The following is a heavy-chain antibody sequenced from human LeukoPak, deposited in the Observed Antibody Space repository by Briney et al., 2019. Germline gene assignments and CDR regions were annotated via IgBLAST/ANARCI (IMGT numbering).Heavy chain of an antibody. V-gene: IGHV3-30-3*01. Sequence: PGGSLRLSCAASGFTFSSYAMHWVRQAPGKGLEWVAVISYDGSNKYYADSVKGRFTISRDNSKNTLYLQMNSLRAEDTAVYYCARASVGLDHYYYYGMDVWGQGTTVTVSS. CDR3: ARASVGLDHYYYYGMDV. CDR2: ISYDGSNK. D-gene: IGHD4-23*01. J-gene: IGHJ6*02. CDR1: GFTFSSYA.